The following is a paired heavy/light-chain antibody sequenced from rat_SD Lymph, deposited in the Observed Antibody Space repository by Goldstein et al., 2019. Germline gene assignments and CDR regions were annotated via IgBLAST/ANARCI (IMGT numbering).Light chain of an antibody. Sequence: DIVLTQSPALAVSLGQRATISCKTNQNVDYYGNSYMHWYQQKPGQQPKLLIYLASNLASGIPARFSGRGSGTDFTLTIDPVEADDTATYYCQQSRNLDTFGAGTKLELK. J-gene: IGKJ2-2*01. CDR3: QQSRNLDT. CDR2: LAS. CDR1: QNVDYYGNSY. V-gene: IGKV3S1*01.
Heavy chain of an antibody. CDR3: TRDADYYDGTYYHYYFDY. V-gene: IGHV5-31*01. J-gene: IGHJ2*01. Sequence: EVQLVESGGGLVQPGRSLKLSCVASGFTFNNYWMTWIRQAPGKGLEWVASITNTGGSTYYPDSVKGRFTISRDNAKSTLYLQMNSLRSEDTATYYCTRDADYYDGTYYHYYFDYWGQGVMVTVSS. CDR1: GFTFNNYW. CDR2: ITNTGGST. D-gene: IGHD1-12*02.